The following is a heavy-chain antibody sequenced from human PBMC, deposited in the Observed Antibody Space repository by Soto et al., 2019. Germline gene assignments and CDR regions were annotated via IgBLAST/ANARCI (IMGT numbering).Heavy chain of an antibody. Sequence: GGSLRLSCAASGFTFSSYSMNWVRQAPGKGLEWVSYISSSSSTIYYADSVKGRFTISRDNAKNSLYLQMNSLRAEDTAVYYCARDEEWSSEVFDYWGQGTLVTVSS. J-gene: IGHJ4*02. V-gene: IGHV3-48*01. CDR2: ISSSSSTI. D-gene: IGHD3-3*01. CDR1: GFTFSSYS. CDR3: ARDEEWSSEVFDY.